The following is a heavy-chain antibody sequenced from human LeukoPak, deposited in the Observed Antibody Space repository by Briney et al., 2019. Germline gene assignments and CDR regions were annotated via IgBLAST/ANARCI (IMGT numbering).Heavy chain of an antibody. J-gene: IGHJ4*02. Sequence: SVKVSCKASGFTFTSSAVQWVRQARGQRLEWIGWIVVGSGNTNYAQKFQGRVTMTRDTSTSTVYMELSSLRSEDTAVYYCARDGSTWQFDYWGQGTLVTVSS. V-gene: IGHV1-58*01. CDR1: GFTFTSSA. D-gene: IGHD6-13*01. CDR2: IVVGSGNT. CDR3: ARDGSTWQFDY.